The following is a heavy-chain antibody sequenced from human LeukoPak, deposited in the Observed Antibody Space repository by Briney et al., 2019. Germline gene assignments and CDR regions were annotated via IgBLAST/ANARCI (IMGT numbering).Heavy chain of an antibody. V-gene: IGHV3-15*01. CDR3: TTGIYYFDTSGYYY. CDR1: EFTLNNAW. Sequence: GGSLRLSCVTSEFTLNNAWMNWVRQAPGKGLEWIGRIKSKGDGGTIDYAAPVKGRFTISRDDSKNTLFLQMDSLKTEDTAVYYCTTGIYYFDTSGYYYWGQGTLATVSS. D-gene: IGHD3-22*01. CDR2: IKSKGDGGTI. J-gene: IGHJ4*02.